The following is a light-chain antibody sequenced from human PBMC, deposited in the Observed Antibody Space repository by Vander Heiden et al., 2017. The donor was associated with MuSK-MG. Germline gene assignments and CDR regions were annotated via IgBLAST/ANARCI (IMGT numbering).Light chain of an antibody. CDR1: SSDLGCYNY. CDR2: EVS. CDR3: SSYTSSSTLGV. Sequence: SALTQPASVSGSPGQSLTISCTGTSSDLGCYNYVSCYQQHPGKAPKLMIYEVSNRPAGGSNRFSGSKSGNTASLTISGRQAEDEADYYCSSYTSSSTLGVFGTGTKVTVL. V-gene: IGLV2-14*01. J-gene: IGLJ1*01.